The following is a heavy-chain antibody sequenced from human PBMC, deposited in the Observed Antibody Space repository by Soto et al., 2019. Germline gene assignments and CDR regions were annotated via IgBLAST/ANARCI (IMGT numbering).Heavy chain of an antibody. CDR3: AKVLPPVATSFDS. J-gene: IGHJ4*02. V-gene: IGHV3-74*01. CDR2: INGDGSRT. Sequence: GGSLRLSCAASGFTFSGYWMHWFRQAPGKGLVWVSRINGDGSRTSYADSVKGRFTISRDNSKNTLYLQMNSLRAEDTAVYYWAKVLPPVATSFDSWGQGTLVTVS. CDR1: GFTFSGYW. D-gene: IGHD5-12*01.